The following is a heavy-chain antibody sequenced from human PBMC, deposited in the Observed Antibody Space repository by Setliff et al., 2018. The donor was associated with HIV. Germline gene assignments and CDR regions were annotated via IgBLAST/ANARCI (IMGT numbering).Heavy chain of an antibody. CDR3: TDFDY. Sequence: PGGSLRLSCAASGFTFNMYGMHWVRQAPGKGLEWVAVIWFDGNEKHYADSVKGRFTISRDNSKNTLYLQMNSLRAEDTAVYFCTDFDYWGQGTLVTVSS. CDR2: IWFDGNEK. CDR1: GFTFNMYG. J-gene: IGHJ4*02. V-gene: IGHV3-30*02.